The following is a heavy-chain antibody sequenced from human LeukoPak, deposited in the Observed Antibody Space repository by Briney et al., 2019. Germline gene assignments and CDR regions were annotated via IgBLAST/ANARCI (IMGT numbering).Heavy chain of an antibody. V-gene: IGHV3-30-3*01. CDR1: GFTFSSYA. D-gene: IGHD2-8*01. CDR3: TRAGVTFDI. CDR2: ISYDGSNK. Sequence: GGSLRLSCAASGFTFSSYAMHWVRQAPGKGLEWVAVISYDGSNKYYADSVKGRFTISRDNSKNTLYLQMNSLRAEDTAVYYCTRAGVTFDIWGQGTVVTVSS. J-gene: IGHJ3*02.